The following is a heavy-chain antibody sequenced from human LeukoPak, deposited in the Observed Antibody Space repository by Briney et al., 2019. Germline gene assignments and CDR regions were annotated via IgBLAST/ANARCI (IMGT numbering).Heavy chain of an antibody. D-gene: IGHD2-15*01. CDR3: ARGDCSGGSCFLPEYFQH. V-gene: IGHV1-18*01. J-gene: IGHJ1*01. CDR2: ISAYNGDT. CDR1: GYTLTSFS. Sequence: GASVKVSCKASGYTLTSFSVSWVRQAPGQGLEWVGWISAYNGDTNYAQKLQGRVTMTTDTPTNTAYMELRSLRSDDTAVYYCARGDCSGGSCFLPEYFQHWGQGTLVTVSS.